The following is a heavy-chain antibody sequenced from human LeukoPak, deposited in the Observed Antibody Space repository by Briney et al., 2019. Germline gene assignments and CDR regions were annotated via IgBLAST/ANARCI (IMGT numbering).Heavy chain of an antibody. V-gene: IGHV3-23*01. CDR1: GFTINNYG. D-gene: IGHD4-17*01. CDR3: ARDMHDYGDYGAFDY. J-gene: IGHJ4*02. Sequence: GGSLRLSCVVSGFTINNYGMTWVRQAPGRGLQWVSSISVNGDATGYADSVKGRFTISRDNSKNTLYLQMNSLRAEDTAVYYCARDMHDYGDYGAFDYWGQGTLVTVSS. CDR2: ISVNGDAT.